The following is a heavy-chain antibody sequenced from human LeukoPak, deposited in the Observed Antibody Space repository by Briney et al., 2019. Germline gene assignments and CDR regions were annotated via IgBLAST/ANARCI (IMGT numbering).Heavy chain of an antibody. CDR3: ARGNVVITSWFDP. CDR2: MNPNSGNT. D-gene: IGHD3-22*01. Sequence: ASVKVSCKASGYTFTSYDINWVRQAPGQGLEWMGWMNPNSGNTGYAQKFQGRVTITRNTSISTAYMELSSLRSEDTAVYYCARGNVVITSWFDPWGQGTLVTVSS. J-gene: IGHJ5*02. V-gene: IGHV1-8*03. CDR1: GYTFTSYD.